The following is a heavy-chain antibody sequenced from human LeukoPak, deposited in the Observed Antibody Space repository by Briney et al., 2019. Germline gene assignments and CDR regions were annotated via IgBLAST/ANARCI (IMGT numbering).Heavy chain of an antibody. J-gene: IGHJ4*02. D-gene: IGHD2-15*01. Sequence: GGSLRLSCEASGFTFKSHGMSWVRQAPGKGLEWVSGISGSGHFTDYADSVKGRFTISRDNSKNTLNLQMNSLRAEDTAVYYCVKERYCSGGSCYSSHDLYWGLGTLVTVSP. CDR3: VKERYCSGGSCYSSHDLY. V-gene: IGHV3-23*01. CDR1: GFTFKSHG. CDR2: ISGSGHFT.